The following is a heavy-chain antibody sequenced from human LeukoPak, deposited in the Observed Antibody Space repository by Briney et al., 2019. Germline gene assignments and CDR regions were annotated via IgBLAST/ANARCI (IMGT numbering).Heavy chain of an antibody. CDR2: ISGSGRST. CDR3: SMVEGAGAVTYNWFDP. V-gene: IGHV3-23*01. D-gene: IGHD6-13*01. J-gene: IGHJ5*02. CDR1: GFTFSSYA. Sequence: GGSLRLSCAASGFTFSSYATSWARQAPGKGLEWVSGISGSGRSTYYADSVKGRFAISRDNSKNTLYVQMNSLRGEDTAVYYCSMVEGAGAVTYNWFDPWRQGTLVTVSS.